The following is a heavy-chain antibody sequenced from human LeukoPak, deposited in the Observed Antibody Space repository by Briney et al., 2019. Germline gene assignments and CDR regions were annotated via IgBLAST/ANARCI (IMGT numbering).Heavy chain of an antibody. CDR1: GFTFSSYA. CDR3: AKDHGAAAAGIPKWFDY. CDR2: ISGSGGST. D-gene: IGHD6-13*01. J-gene: IGHJ4*02. Sequence: GGSLRLSCAASGFTFSSYAMSWVRQAPGKGLEWVSAISGSGGSTYYADSVKGRFTISRDNSKNTLYLQMNSLRAEDTAVYYCAKDHGAAAAGIPKWFDYWGQGTLVTVSS. V-gene: IGHV3-23*01.